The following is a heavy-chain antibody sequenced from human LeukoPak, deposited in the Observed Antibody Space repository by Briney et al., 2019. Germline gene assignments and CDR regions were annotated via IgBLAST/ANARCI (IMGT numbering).Heavy chain of an antibody. CDR3: ARSPHNSAWYEKWFDP. CDR2: VSASGGT. D-gene: IGHD6-19*01. CDR1: GGSISTYC. V-gene: IGHV4-4*08. Sequence: SETLSLTCTVSGGSISTYCWSWIRQSPGKGLEWMSDVSASGGTNYNPSLESRVTVSIDSSKNQFSLKLSSVTAADTAVFYCARSPHNSAWYEKWFDPWGQGTLVTVSS. J-gene: IGHJ5*02.